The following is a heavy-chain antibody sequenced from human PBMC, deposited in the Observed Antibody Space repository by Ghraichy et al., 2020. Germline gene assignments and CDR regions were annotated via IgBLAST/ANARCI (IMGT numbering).Heavy chain of an antibody. V-gene: IGHV1-2*02. D-gene: IGHD2-2*01. Sequence: ASVKVSCKASGYTFTGYYMHWVRQAPGQGLEWMGWINPNSGGTNYAQKFQGRVTMTRDTSISTAYMELSRLRSDDTAVYYCAREACSSTSCLRGWFDPWGQGTLVTVSS. CDR1: GYTFTGYY. CDR3: AREACSSTSCLRGWFDP. CDR2: INPNSGGT. J-gene: IGHJ5*02.